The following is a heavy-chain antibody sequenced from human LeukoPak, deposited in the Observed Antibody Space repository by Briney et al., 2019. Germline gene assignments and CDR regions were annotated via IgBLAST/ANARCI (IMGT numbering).Heavy chain of an antibody. CDR1: GYTFTSYD. Sequence: GASVKVSCKASGYTFTSYDINWVRQAAGQGLEWMGWMNPNSGNTGYAQKFQGRVTMTRNTSISTAYMELSSLRSEDMAVYYCAKGSEYQLRGIDPWGQGTLVTVSS. J-gene: IGHJ5*02. CDR3: AKGSEYQLRGIDP. CDR2: MNPNSGNT. D-gene: IGHD2-2*01. V-gene: IGHV1-8*01.